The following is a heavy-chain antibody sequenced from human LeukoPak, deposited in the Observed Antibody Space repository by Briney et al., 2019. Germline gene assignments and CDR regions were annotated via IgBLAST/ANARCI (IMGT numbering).Heavy chain of an antibody. V-gene: IGHV3-30-3*01. CDR1: GFTISSFV. CDR2: LSNDGINK. CDR3: TTGAPGTSFDY. J-gene: IGHJ4*02. D-gene: IGHD1-14*01. Sequence: PGGSLRLSCTTSGFTISSFVIHWVRQAPGKGLEWVAVLSNDGINKYYGDSVKGRFTISRDNSENTLYLQMNSLRAEDTAVYFCTTGAPGTSFDYWGQGTLVTVSS.